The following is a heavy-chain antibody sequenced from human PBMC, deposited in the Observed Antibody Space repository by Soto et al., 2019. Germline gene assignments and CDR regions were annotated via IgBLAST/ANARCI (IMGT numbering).Heavy chain of an antibody. CDR3: AGSYDFWSGPYYYYYMDV. J-gene: IGHJ6*03. CDR2: IYYSGST. D-gene: IGHD3-3*01. CDR1: GGCISSYY. V-gene: IGHV4-59*01. Sequence: SETLSLTCTVSGGCISSYYGSWIRQPPGKGLEWIGYIYYSGSTNYNPSLKSRVTISVDTSKNQFSLKLSSVTAADTAVYYCAGSYDFWSGPYYYYYMDVWGKGTTVTVSS.